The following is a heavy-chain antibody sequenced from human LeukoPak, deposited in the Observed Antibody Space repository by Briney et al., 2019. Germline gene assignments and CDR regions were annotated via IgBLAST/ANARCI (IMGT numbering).Heavy chain of an antibody. CDR3: ARSQSGVFDV. CDR1: GFTVTSNY. D-gene: IGHD2-15*01. J-gene: IGHJ3*01. CDR2: MDSDGTSI. Sequence: GGSLRLSCVASGFTVTSNYVTWVRQAPGKGLVWVARMDSDGTSIIHADSVKGRFTISRDNAENTLYLQMNSLRPEDTALCYCARSQSGVFDVWGQGTMVIVSS. V-gene: IGHV3-74*01.